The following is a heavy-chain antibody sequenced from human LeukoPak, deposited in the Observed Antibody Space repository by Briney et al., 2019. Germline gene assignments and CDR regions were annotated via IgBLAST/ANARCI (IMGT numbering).Heavy chain of an antibody. CDR3: VRDMGYYDKV. Sequence: GGSLRLSCVASGFTFSSYSMNWVRQAPGKGLVWVSRINTDGNTRNYADSVKGRFTISRDNAKNTLYLQMNSLRAEDTAVYYCVRDMGYYDKVWGQGTLVTVSS. CDR2: INTDGNTR. CDR1: GFTFSSYS. J-gene: IGHJ4*02. D-gene: IGHD3-22*01. V-gene: IGHV3-74*01.